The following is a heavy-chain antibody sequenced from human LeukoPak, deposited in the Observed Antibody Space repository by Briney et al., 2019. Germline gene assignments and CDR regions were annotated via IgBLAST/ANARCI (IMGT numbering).Heavy chain of an antibody. D-gene: IGHD3-10*01. CDR2: ISSSGSYI. J-gene: IGHJ4*02. CDR1: RFTFSSYS. V-gene: IGHV3-21*01. Sequence: GGSLRLSCAASRFTFSSYSMNWVRQAPGKGLEWVSSISSSGSYIYYADSVKGRFTISRDNSKNTLSLQMDSLRPEDTAVYYCAKSQLIGSYHPPGYWGQGTLVTVSS. CDR3: AKSQLIGSYHPPGY.